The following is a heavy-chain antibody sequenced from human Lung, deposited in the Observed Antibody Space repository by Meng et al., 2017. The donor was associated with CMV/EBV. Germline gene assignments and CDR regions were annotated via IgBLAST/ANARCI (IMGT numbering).Heavy chain of an antibody. Sequence: GESXKISCQGSGYSFTTYWIGWVRQLPGKGLEWMGIIYLGDSDTRYSPSFQGQVTISADKSNNTAYLQWSSLKASDTAMYYCARSDDFWSGYNNWGQGTLVTVSS. CDR1: GYSFTTYW. D-gene: IGHD3-3*01. CDR3: ARSDDFWSGYNN. V-gene: IGHV5-51*01. J-gene: IGHJ4*02. CDR2: IYLGDSDT.